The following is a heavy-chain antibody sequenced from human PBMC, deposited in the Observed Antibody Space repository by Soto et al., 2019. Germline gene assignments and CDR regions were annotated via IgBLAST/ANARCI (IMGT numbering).Heavy chain of an antibody. D-gene: IGHD6-13*01. CDR2: INPNSGGT. Sequence: SVKVSCKASAYTFTGYYMNWVRQAPGQGLEWMGWINPNSGGTNYAQKFQGRVTMTRDTSISTAYMELSRLRSDDTAVYYFARDKTGYSSSWLSGLAVAGTDYWGQGTLVTGSS. CDR3: ARDKTGYSSSWLSGLAVAGTDY. CDR1: AYTFTGYY. J-gene: IGHJ4*02. V-gene: IGHV1-2*02.